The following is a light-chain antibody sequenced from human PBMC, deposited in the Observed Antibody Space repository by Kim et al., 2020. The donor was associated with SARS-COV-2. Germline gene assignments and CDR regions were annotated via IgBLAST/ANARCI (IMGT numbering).Light chain of an antibody. Sequence: SYELTQPPSVSVAPGKTARITCGGNNIGSETVRWYQQRPGQAPVLVIYRDSDRPSGIPERFSGSTSGNTATLTISRVEAGDEADYYCQVWDSSSDHPVFG. V-gene: IGLV3-21*04. CDR2: RDS. CDR1: NIGSET. J-gene: IGLJ3*02. CDR3: QVWDSSSDHPV.